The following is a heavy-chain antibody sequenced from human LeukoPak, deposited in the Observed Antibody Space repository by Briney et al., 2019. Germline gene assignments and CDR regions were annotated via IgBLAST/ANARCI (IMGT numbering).Heavy chain of an antibody. Sequence: SEXLSLTCTVSGGSISSYYWSWLRQPPGKGLEGIGYIYYSGSTYYNPSLTRRGTISVDTSKNQFSLKLSSVTAADTAVYYCARVSLITFGGPFDYWGQGTLVTVSS. CDR1: GGSISSYY. CDR3: ARVSLITFGGPFDY. D-gene: IGHD3-16*01. CDR2: IYYSGST. V-gene: IGHV4-59*08. J-gene: IGHJ4*02.